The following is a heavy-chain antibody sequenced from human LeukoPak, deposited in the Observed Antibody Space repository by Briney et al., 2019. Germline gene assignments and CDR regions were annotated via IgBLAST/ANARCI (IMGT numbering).Heavy chain of an antibody. Sequence: ASGKVSCKGSGYTLSNHAFSRVRQAPGQGLEWMGGISADNGNTNHAQKFQGRVSLTTDTSTSTAYMELRSLRSDDTAVYYCASGEVGVVYRAGGRYYYYYHAMDVWGQGTTVTVSS. J-gene: IGHJ6*02. D-gene: IGHD2-15*01. V-gene: IGHV1-18*04. CDR3: ASGEVGVVYRAGGRYYYYYHAMDV. CDR1: GYTLSNHA. CDR2: ISADNGNT.